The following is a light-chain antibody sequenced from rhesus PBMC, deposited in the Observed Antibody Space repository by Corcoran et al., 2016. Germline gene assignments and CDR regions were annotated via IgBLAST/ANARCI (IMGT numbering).Light chain of an antibody. J-gene: IGKJ2*01. Sequence: DIQMTQSPSSLSASVGDRVTITCRASENVNNYLHCYQLKPGKAPKLLIYAASTLESGVTSRFCGSGSGADYTFTTSSLQPEDVATYYCQHSYGTPCSFGQGTKVEIK. CDR3: QHSYGTPCS. CDR2: AAS. CDR1: ENVNNY. V-gene: IGKV1-74*01.